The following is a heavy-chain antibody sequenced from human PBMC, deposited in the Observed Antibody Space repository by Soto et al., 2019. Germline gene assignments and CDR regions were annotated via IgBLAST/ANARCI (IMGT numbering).Heavy chain of an antibody. J-gene: IGHJ4*02. V-gene: IGHV1-18*01. D-gene: IGHD2-15*01. CDR3: ARDIVVVVAAPSPDY. CDR1: GYTFTSYG. CDR2: ISAYNGNT. Sequence: ASVKVSCKASGYTFTSYGISWVRQAPGQGIERMGWISAYNGNTNYAQKLQGRVTMTTDTSTSTAYMELRSLRSDDTAVYYCARDIVVVVAAPSPDYWGQGTLVTAPQ.